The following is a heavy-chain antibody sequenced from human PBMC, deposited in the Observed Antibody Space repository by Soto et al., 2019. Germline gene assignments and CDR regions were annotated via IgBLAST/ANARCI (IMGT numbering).Heavy chain of an antibody. Sequence: PGGSLRLSCAASGFTFSSYSMNWVRQAPGKGLEWVSSIRSSSSYIYYADSVKGRFTISRDNAKNSLYLQMNSLRAEDTAVYYCARGSTSYGWAYWGQGTLVTVSS. D-gene: IGHD6-6*01. CDR2: IRSSSSYI. V-gene: IGHV3-21*01. CDR3: ARGSTSYGWAY. CDR1: GFTFSSYS. J-gene: IGHJ4*02.